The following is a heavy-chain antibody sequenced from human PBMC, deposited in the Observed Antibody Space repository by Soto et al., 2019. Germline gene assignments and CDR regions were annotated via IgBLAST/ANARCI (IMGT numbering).Heavy chain of an antibody. CDR3: AKDYYFDS. V-gene: IGHV3-23*01. Sequence: EVQVLESGGGLVQPGGSLRLSCAASGFSFSSYAMSWVRQAPGKGLEWVSSIHGSAASTYYADSVKGRFTISRDNSKNTLWLQMNSLRAEDTALYYCAKDYYFDSWGQGTLVTVSS. J-gene: IGHJ4*02. CDR2: IHGSAAST. CDR1: GFSFSSYA.